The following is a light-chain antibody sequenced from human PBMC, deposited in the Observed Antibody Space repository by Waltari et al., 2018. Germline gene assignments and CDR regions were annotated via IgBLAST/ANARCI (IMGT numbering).Light chain of an antibody. V-gene: IGKV3-11*01. CDR3: QQRSDWPPT. Sequence: ELVLTQSPATLSLSPGERATLSCRASQNVNTYVAWLQQRPGQAPRLLIYDASNRATGIPPRFSGSGSGTDFTLTISSLDPEDFAVYYCQQRSDWPPTFGQGTKLEIK. CDR1: QNVNTY. J-gene: IGKJ2*01. CDR2: DAS.